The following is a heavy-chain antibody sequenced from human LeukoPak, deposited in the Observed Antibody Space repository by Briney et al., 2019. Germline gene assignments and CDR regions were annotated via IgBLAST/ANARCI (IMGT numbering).Heavy chain of an antibody. D-gene: IGHD3-10*01. CDR2: INHSGST. CDR1: GGSFSGYY. CDR3: ARRSYYPHYFDY. V-gene: IGHV4-34*01. Sequence: SETLSLTCAVYGGSFSGYYWSWIRQPPGKGLEWIGEINHSGSTNYNPSLKSRVTISVDTSKNQFSLKLSSVTAADTAVYYCARRSYYPHYFDYWGQGTLVTVSS. J-gene: IGHJ4*02.